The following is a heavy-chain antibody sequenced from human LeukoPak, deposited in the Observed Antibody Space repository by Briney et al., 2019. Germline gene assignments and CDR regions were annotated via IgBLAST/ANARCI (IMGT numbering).Heavy chain of an antibody. CDR3: ARGDKERLRAHHHYYYIDV. Sequence: SETLSLTCSVSGGSITSSYWNWIRQPAGRGLEWIGRINTSGTTNYNPSLESRVTMSADTSKNQFFLKLTSVTDADTAIYYCARGDKERLRAHHHYYYIDVWGKGTPVTVSS. CDR2: INTSGTT. V-gene: IGHV4-4*07. J-gene: IGHJ6*03. CDR1: GGSITSSY. D-gene: IGHD6-25*01.